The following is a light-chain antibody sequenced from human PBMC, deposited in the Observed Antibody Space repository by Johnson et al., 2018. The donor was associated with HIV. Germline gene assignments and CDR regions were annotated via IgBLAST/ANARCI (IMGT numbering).Light chain of an antibody. V-gene: IGLV1-51*01. CDR1: SSNIGNNY. Sequence: QSVLTQPPSVSAAPGQKVTISCSGSSSNIGNNYVSWYQQLPGTAPKLLIYDNNKRPSGIPDRFSGSKSGTSATLGITGLQTGDEADYYCGTWDSSLITGCFGTWTKVTVL. J-gene: IGLJ1*01. CDR2: DNN. CDR3: GTWDSSLITGC.